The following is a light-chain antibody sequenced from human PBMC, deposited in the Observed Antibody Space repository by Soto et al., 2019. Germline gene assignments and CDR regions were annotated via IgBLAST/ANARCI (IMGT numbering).Light chain of an antibody. V-gene: IGKV1-12*01. CDR1: QGIGSW. CDR2: AAA. CDR3: QQANSFPLT. J-gene: IGKJ3*01. Sequence: DIQMTQSPSSVSASVGDRVTITCRASQGIGSWLGWYQQKPGKAPKLLIDAAASLQSGVPSRFSATFSGTEFTLTISSLQPEDLATYVCQQANSFPLTVGPGTKVDLK.